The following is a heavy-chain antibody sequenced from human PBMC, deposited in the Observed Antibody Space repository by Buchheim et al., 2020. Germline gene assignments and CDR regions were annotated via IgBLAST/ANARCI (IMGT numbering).Heavy chain of an antibody. Sequence: QVQLVQSGAEVKNPGASVEVSCKASGYSFTAHYIHWVRQAPGQGLEWMGWINPNGGGTNYAQSFQGRVTMTRDTSITTAYMELSSLRSDDTAVYYCARDGWNNAFDIWGQGT. D-gene: IGHD1-1*01. J-gene: IGHJ3*02. CDR3: ARDGWNNAFDI. V-gene: IGHV1-2*02. CDR1: GYSFTAHY. CDR2: INPNGGGT.